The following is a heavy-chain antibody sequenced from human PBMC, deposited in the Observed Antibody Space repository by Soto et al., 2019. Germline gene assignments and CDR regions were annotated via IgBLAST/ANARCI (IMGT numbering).Heavy chain of an antibody. Sequence: ASVTGSCKASGGTFGSYAISWVRQAPGQGLEWMGGIIPIFGTANYAQKFQGRVTITEDESTSTAYMELSSLRSEDTAVYYCASPSCGGDCYSAFDIWGQGTMVTVSS. CDR2: IIPIFGTA. J-gene: IGHJ3*02. CDR1: GGTFGSYA. D-gene: IGHD2-21*02. V-gene: IGHV1-69*13. CDR3: ASPSCGGDCYSAFDI.